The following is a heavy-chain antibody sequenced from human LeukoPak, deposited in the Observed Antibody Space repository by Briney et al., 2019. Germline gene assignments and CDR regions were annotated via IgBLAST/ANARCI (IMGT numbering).Heavy chain of an antibody. CDR3: ARDLSYCSSTSCYGYMDV. J-gene: IGHJ6*04. V-gene: IGHV4-4*07. CDR2: IYTSGST. Sequence: SETLSLTCTVSGGSISSYYWSWIRQPAGKGLEWIGRIYTSGSTNYNPSLKSRVTMSVDTSKNQFSLKMSSVTAADTAVYYCARDLSYCSSTSCYGYMDVWGKGTTVTVSS. D-gene: IGHD2-2*01. CDR1: GGSISSYY.